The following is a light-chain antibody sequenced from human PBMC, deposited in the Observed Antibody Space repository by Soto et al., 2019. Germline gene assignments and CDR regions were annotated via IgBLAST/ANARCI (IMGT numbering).Light chain of an antibody. V-gene: IGLV2-14*01. CDR1: SSDVGGDKY. CDR2: EVS. CDR3: SSYTSAHTVI. J-gene: IGLJ2*01. Sequence: QPASVSGSPGQSITISCTGTSSDVGGDKYVSWYQQHPGKVPKLLIYEVSDRPSGISNRFSGSKSANTTSLTISGLQAEDEADYYCSSYTSAHTVIFGGGTKLTVL.